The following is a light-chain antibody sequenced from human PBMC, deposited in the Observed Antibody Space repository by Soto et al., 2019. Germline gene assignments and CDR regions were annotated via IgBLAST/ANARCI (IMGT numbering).Light chain of an antibody. Sequence: SYVVTQPPSVSVAPGQTARVTCGGNDIGSKSVHWHQQKPGQAPVLVVYDDRDRPSGIPERFSGSNSGNTATLTIRRVEAXXXXDYYCRVWDSSSAHWVFGGGTKLTVL. V-gene: IGLV3-21*02. CDR3: RVWDSSSAHWV. CDR2: DDR. CDR1: DIGSKS. J-gene: IGLJ3*02.